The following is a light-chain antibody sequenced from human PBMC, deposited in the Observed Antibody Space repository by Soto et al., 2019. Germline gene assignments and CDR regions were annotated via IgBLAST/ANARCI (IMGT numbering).Light chain of an antibody. CDR2: GAS. V-gene: IGKV1-5*01. CDR3: QHHNSYSQT. Sequence: DIQLTQSPPTLSASVGDRVTITCRASQSIRYYLAWYQQLPGKAPKLLIYGASSLQSGDPSRFSGSGFGTEFSLTISSLQPDDFATYFCQHHNSYSQTFGQGTKVEIK. J-gene: IGKJ1*01. CDR1: QSIRYY.